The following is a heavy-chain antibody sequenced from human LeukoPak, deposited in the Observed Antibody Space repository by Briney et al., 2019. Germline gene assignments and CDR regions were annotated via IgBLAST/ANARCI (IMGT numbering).Heavy chain of an antibody. J-gene: IGHJ4*02. CDR1: GFTFSSYW. CDR3: GRFTRSGDSVY. Sequence: GGSLRLSCAASGFTFSSYWMSWVRQAPGKGLEWVANIKQDGSEKQYVDSVKGRFAISRDNAENPLYLQMNSLKAEDTAVYYCGRFTRSGDSVYWGQGTLVTVSS. D-gene: IGHD7-27*01. V-gene: IGHV3-7*04. CDR2: IKQDGSEK.